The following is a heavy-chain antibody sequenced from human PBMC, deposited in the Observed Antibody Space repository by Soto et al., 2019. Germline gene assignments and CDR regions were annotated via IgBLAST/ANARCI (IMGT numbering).Heavy chain of an antibody. CDR2: TYYRSKWYN. D-gene: IGHD2-15*01. CDR1: GDSVSSNSAA. V-gene: IGHV6-1*01. CDR3: ARGAYCSGGSCSWWFEL. Sequence: SQTLSLTCAISGDSVSSNSAAWNWIRQSPSRGLEWLGRTYYRSKWYNDYAVSVKSRITINPDTSKNQFSLQLNSVTPEDTAVYYCARGAYCSGGSCSWWFELWGQGILVTVSS. J-gene: IGHJ5*02.